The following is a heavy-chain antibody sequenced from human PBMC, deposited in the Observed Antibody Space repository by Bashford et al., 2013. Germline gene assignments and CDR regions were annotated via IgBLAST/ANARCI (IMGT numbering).Heavy chain of an antibody. CDR1: GGSFSSYY. CDR3: ARTRIPHYYYYYMDV. CDR2: IFYSGST. Sequence: SSETLSLTCTVSGGSFSSYYWSWIRQPPGKGLEWIGYIFYSGSTNYHPSLKSRVTLSVDTSKNQFSLKLSSVTAADTAVYYCARTRIPHYYYYYMDVWGQKGHGHRLL. V-gene: IGHV4-59*01. J-gene: IGHJ6*03.